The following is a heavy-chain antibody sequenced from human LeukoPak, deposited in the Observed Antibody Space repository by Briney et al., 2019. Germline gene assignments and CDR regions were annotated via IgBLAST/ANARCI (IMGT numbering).Heavy chain of an antibody. D-gene: IGHD2-21*01. CDR2: ISGSGGST. V-gene: IGHV3-23*01. J-gene: IGHJ4*02. Sequence: GSLRLSCAASGFTFSSYAMSWVRQALGKGLEWVSAISGSGGSTYYADSVKGRFTISRDNSKNTLYLQMNSLRAEDTAVYYCAKRLLRSLDFDYWGQGTLVTVSS. CDR1: GFTFSSYA. CDR3: AKRLLRSLDFDY.